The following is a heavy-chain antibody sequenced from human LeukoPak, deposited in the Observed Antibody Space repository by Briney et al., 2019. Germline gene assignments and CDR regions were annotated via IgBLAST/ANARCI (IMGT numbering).Heavy chain of an antibody. D-gene: IGHD3-16*02. CDR1: GVSTSSYY. V-gene: IGHV4-59*01. CDR3: ARYVWGSYPTFEDY. J-gene: IGHJ4*02. CDR2: ISYSGST. Sequence: SETLSLTCTVSGVSTSSYYWSWIRQPPGKGLEWIGYISYSGSTNYNPSLKSRVTISVDTSKNQFSLKLSSVTAADTAVYYCARYVWGSYPTFEDYWGQGTLVTVSS.